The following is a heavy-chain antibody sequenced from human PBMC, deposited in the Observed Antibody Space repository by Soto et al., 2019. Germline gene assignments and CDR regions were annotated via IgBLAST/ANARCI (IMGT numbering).Heavy chain of an antibody. CDR2: IYYSGST. Sequence: SETLSLTCTVSGGPINNYYWSWIRQPPGKGLEWIGFIYYSGSTNYNPSLKSRVTISVDTSKNQFSLKLSSVTAADTAVYYCARSRDLPYYYGSGSYSYFFDYWGQGTLVTVSS. CDR3: ARSRDLPYYYGSGSYSYFFDY. J-gene: IGHJ4*02. D-gene: IGHD3-10*01. V-gene: IGHV4-59*01. CDR1: GGPINNYY.